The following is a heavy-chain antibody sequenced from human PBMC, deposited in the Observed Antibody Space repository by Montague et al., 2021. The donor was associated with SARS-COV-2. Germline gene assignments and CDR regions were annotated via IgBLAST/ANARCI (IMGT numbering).Heavy chain of an antibody. V-gene: IGHV3-48*03. J-gene: IGHJ4*02. CDR3: ARAGEDYYYDSSGFLY. D-gene: IGHD3-22*01. CDR2: ISNSGDTK. Sequence: SLRLSCAASGFIFSSYEMNWVRQAPGKGLEWFSYISNSGDTKYYADSVKGRFTISRDNAKNSLYLQMNSLRAEDTAVYYCARAGEDYYYDSSGFLYWGQGILVTVSS. CDR1: GFIFSSYE.